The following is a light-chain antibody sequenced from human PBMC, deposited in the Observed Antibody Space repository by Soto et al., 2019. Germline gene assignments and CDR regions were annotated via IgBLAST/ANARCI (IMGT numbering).Light chain of an antibody. Sequence: QSALTQPPSASGSPGQSVTISCTGTSSDVGGYNYVSWYQQYPGKVPKLMIYEVSKRPSGVPDRFSGSKSGNTASLTVSGLQAEDEADYYCSSYVGSNNLLFGGGTQLTVL. J-gene: IGLJ2*01. CDR2: EVS. CDR1: SSDVGGYNY. CDR3: SSYVGSNNLL. V-gene: IGLV2-8*01.